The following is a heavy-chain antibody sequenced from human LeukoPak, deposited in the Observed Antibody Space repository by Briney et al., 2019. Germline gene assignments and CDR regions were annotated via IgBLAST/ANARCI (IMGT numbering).Heavy chain of an antibody. Sequence: XGYTFTSYXXXXXRQAXGQGXXXXXXXSAYNGNTNYAQKLQGRVTMTTDTSTSTAYMELRSLRSDDTAVYYCARGDYDYVWGSYRFDYWGQGTLVTVSS. D-gene: IGHD3-16*02. J-gene: IGHJ4*02. CDR2: XSAYNGNT. CDR3: ARGDYDYVWGSYRFDY. CDR1: GYTFTSYX. V-gene: IGHV1-18*01.